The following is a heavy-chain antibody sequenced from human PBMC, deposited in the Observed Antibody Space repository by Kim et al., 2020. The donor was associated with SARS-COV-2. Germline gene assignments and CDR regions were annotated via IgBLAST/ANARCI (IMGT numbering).Heavy chain of an antibody. CDR2: IYYSGST. V-gene: IGHV4-39*01. CDR1: GGSISSSSYY. CDR3: ARGTYEDFSSTSCYDY. J-gene: IGHJ4*03. Sequence: SETLSLTCTVSGGSISSSSYYWGWIRQPPGKGLEWIGSIYYSGSTYSNPSLKSRVTISVDTSKNQFSLKLSSVTAADTAVYYCARGTYEDFSSTSCYDY. D-gene: IGHD2-2*01.